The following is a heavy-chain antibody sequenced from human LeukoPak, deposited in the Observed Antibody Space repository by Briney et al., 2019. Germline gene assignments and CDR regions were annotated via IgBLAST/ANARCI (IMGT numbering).Heavy chain of an antibody. CDR1: GGSFSGYY. CDR3: ARGVVVVINYFDY. CDR2: INHSGST. Sequence: SETLSLTCAVYGGSFSGYYWSWIRQPPGKGLEWIGEINHSGSTNYNPSLKSRVTISVDTSKNQFSLKLSSVIAADTAVDYCARGVVVVINYFDYWGQGTLVTISS. J-gene: IGHJ4*02. D-gene: IGHD3-22*01. V-gene: IGHV4-34*01.